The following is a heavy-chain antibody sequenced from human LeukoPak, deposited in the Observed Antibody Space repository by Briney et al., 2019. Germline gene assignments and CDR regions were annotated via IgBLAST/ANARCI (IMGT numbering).Heavy chain of an antibody. CDR3: ASVRVGVSKLAEYIEY. V-gene: IGHV4-59*01. CDR1: GGSISSYF. CDR2: IYYSGST. Sequence: SETLSLTCTVSGGSISSYFWSWIRQPPGKGLEYIGYIYYSGSTNYSPSLRSRATISVDTSRNQVSLRLSSVTAADTAVYYCASVRVGVSKLAEYIEYWGQGTLVTVSA. J-gene: IGHJ1*01. D-gene: IGHD1-26*01.